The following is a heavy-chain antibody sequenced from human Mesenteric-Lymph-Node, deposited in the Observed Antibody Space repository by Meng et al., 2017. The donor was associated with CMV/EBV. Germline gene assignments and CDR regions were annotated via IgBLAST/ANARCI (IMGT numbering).Heavy chain of an antibody. CDR2: IIPILGIA. V-gene: IGHV1-69*10. CDR1: GYTFTGYY. J-gene: IGHJ4*02. D-gene: IGHD2/OR15-2a*01. CDR3: AREEGSMRGFDY. Sequence: SVKVSCKASGYTFTGYYMHWVRQAPGQGLEWMGWIIPILGIANYAQKFQGRVTITADKSTSTAYMELSSLRSEDTAVYYCAREEGSMRGFDYWGQGTLVTVSS.